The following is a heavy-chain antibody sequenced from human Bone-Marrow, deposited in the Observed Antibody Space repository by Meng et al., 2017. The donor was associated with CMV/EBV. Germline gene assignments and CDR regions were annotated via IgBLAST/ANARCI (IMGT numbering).Heavy chain of an antibody. V-gene: IGHV1-2*02. CDR1: GYTFTSYD. D-gene: IGHD2-2*01. CDR3: ARAWGYCSSTSCYYFDY. CDR2: INPNSGGT. Sequence: ASVKVSCKASGYTFTSYDINWVRQATGQGLEWMGWINPNSGGTNYAQKFQGRVTMTRDTSISTAYMELSRLRSDDTAVYYCARAWGYCSSTSCYYFDYWGQGTLVTVSS. J-gene: IGHJ4*02.